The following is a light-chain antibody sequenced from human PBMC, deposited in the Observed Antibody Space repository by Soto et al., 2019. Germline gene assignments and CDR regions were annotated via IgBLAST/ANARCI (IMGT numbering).Light chain of an antibody. J-gene: IGLJ1*01. CDR3: CSYTTSSSYV. V-gene: IGLV2-14*01. CDR2: DVN. CDR1: SSDVGYYIF. Sequence: QSALTQPASVSGSPGQSITISCTGSSSDVGYYIFVSWYQQHPGKAPKLMIYDVNNRPSGVSNRFSGSKSGNTASLTISGLQAEDEDDYYCCSYTTSSSYVFGTGTKVTVL.